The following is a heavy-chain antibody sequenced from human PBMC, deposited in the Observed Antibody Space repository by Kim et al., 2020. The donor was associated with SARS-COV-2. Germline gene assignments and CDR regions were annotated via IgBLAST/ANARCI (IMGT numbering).Heavy chain of an antibody. V-gene: IGHV4-39*01. D-gene: IGHD5-18*01. CDR3: ARVHRTAMAPSFDY. J-gene: IGHJ4*01. CDR2: IYYSGST. CDR1: GGSISSSSYY. Sequence: SETLSLTCTVSGGSISSSSYYWGWIRQPPGKGLEWIGSIYYSGSTYYNPSLKSRVTISVDTSKNQFSLKLSSVTAADTAVYYCARVHRTAMAPSFDYWG.